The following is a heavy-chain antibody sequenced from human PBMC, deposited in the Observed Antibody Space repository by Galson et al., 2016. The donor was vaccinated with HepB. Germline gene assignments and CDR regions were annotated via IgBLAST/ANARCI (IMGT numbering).Heavy chain of an antibody. V-gene: IGHV3-33*01. CDR1: GFTFSLYG. J-gene: IGHJ3*02. CDR3: ARRVAHDILTTMAQHDAFDI. CDR2: IWYDGSKK. Sequence: SLRLSCAASGFTFSLYGMHWVRQAPGKGLEWVALIWYDGSKKYYADSVKGRFTNSRYDSKHTLYLQMSSLRAEDTAVYYCARRVAHDILTTMAQHDAFDIVGQGTMVTVSS. D-gene: IGHD5-12*01.